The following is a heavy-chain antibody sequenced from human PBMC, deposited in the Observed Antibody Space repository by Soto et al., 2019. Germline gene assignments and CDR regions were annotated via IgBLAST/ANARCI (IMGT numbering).Heavy chain of an antibody. CDR3: AKSTGDYSWDYKFGMDA. J-gene: IGHJ6*02. D-gene: IGHD4-17*01. CDR1: GFTFTSYA. V-gene: IGHV3-23*01. CDR2: VYGSDETT. Sequence: EMQLLESGGGLVQPGGSLRLSCAASGFTFTSYAMNWVRQAPGKGLEWVSSVYGSDETTYYAASVKGRFTISRDNSRNTLYLQMTSLGVEDTAVYFCAKSTGDYSWDYKFGMDAWGQGTMVTVSS.